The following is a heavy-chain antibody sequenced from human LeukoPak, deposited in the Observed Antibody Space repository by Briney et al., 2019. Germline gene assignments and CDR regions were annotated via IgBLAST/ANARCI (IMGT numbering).Heavy chain of an antibody. CDR2: IKQDGSEK. J-gene: IGHJ4*02. CDR1: GFTFRNHW. Sequence: GGSLRLSCAASGFTFRNHWMSWVRQAPGKGLEWVANIKQDGSEKYYVDSVKGRFTISRNNAKNSLYLQMNSLRAEDTAVYYCARRSGYPPPWDYWGQGTLVTVSS. D-gene: IGHD3-3*01. CDR3: ARRSGYPPPWDY. V-gene: IGHV3-7*01.